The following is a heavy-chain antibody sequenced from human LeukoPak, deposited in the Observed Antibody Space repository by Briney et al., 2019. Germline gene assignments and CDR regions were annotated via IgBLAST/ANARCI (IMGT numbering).Heavy chain of an antibody. J-gene: IGHJ4*02. CDR1: GFAFRNYW. V-gene: IGHV3-74*01. CDR3: ARALGTMIERDLDY. CDR2: INPDGSTT. Sequence: PGGSLRLSCVASGFAFRNYWMYWVRQGPGKGLVWLSRINPDGSTTTYADSVKGRSTISRDNANRMLSLHINSLRVEDTAVYYCARALGTMIERDLDYWGQGTLVTVSS. D-gene: IGHD3-22*01.